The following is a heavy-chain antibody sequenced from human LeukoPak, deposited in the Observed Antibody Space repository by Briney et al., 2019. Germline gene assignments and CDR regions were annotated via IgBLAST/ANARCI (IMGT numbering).Heavy chain of an antibody. CDR3: ARGDETALFDY. CDR1: GGSISSYY. J-gene: IGHJ4*02. D-gene: IGHD2-21*02. Sequence: TSETLSLTCTVSGGSISSYYWSWIRQPPEKGLEWIGYIYYSGSTNYNPSLKSRVTISVDTSKNQFSLKLSSVTAADTAVYYCARGDETALFDYWGQGTLVTVSS. V-gene: IGHV4-59*01. CDR2: IYYSGST.